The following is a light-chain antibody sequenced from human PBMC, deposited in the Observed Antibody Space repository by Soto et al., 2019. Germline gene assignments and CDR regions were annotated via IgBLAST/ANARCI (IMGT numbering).Light chain of an antibody. J-gene: IGLJ2*01. V-gene: IGLV2-11*01. CDR1: SSDVGGYNC. CDR2: DVS. Sequence: QSVLAQPRSVSGSPGQSVTVSCTGTSSDVGGYNCVSWYQHHPGKVPKLMIYDVSKRPSGVPDRFSGSKSGDTASLTISGLQAEDEADYYCCSYAGSYSVVFGGGTQLTVL. CDR3: CSYAGSYSVV.